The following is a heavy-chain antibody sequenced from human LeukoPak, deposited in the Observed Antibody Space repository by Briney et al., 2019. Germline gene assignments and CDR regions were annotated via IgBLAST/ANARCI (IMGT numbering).Heavy chain of an antibody. CDR3: ASHHSGSYSSDY. D-gene: IGHD1-26*01. CDR2: IYYSGST. CDR1: GGSISSYY. V-gene: IGHV4-59*08. Sequence: PSETLSLTCTVSGGSISSYYWSWIRQPPGKGLEWIGYIYYSGSTNYNPSLKSRVTISVDTSKNQFSLKLSSVTAADTAVYYCASHHSGSYSSDYWGQGTLVTVSS. J-gene: IGHJ4*02.